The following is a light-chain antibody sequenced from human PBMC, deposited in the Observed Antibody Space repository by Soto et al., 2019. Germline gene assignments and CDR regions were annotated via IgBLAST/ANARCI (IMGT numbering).Light chain of an antibody. V-gene: IGKV1-17*01. J-gene: IGKJ3*01. Sequence: DIQMTQSPSSLSASVGDRVTITCRASQDIRNDLGWFQQKPGKAPERPIHDAPSLQSGVPSRFSGTGSGTEFTRTISSLQPEDFETYYCLQHSGYPFTFGPGTKVDIK. CDR1: QDIRND. CDR3: LQHSGYPFT. CDR2: DAP.